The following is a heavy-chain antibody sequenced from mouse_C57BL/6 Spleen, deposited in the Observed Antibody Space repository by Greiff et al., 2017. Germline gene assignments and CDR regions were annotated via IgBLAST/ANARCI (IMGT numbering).Heavy chain of an antibody. Sequence: VQLQQPGAELVKPGASVKVSCKASGYTFTSYWMHWVKQRPGQGLEWIGKIHPSASDPNYNQKFKGKATLTVDKSSSTAYMQLSSLTSEDSAVYYCARATVVATVDYWGQGTTLTVSS. CDR2: IHPSASDP. D-gene: IGHD1-1*01. V-gene: IGHV1-74*01. CDR3: ARATVVATVDY. CDR1: GYTFTSYW. J-gene: IGHJ2*01.